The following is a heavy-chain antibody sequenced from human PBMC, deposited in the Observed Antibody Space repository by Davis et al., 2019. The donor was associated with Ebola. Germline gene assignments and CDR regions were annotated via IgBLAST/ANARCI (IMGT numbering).Heavy chain of an antibody. V-gene: IGHV4-34*01. Sequence: SETLSLTCAVYGGSFSGYYWTWIRQPSGKGLEWIGEINHSGSTNYNPSLKNRVTISVDTSKNQFSLKLTSVTAADTAMYYCATDYLKYWSQGTQVTVSA. J-gene: IGHJ4*02. CDR3: ATDYLKY. CDR2: INHSGST. CDR1: GGSFSGYY. D-gene: IGHD4/OR15-4a*01.